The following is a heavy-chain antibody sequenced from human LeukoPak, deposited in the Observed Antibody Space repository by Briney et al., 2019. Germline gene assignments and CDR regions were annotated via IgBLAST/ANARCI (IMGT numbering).Heavy chain of an antibody. CDR2: ISYDGSDK. D-gene: IGHD3-22*01. CDR1: GFTFSSYA. J-gene: IGHJ2*01. Sequence: PGGSLRLSCAASGFTFSSYAMHWVRQAPGKGLEWVAVISYDGSDKYYADSVKGRFTISRDNSKNTLYLQMNSLRAEDTAVYYCARDDREDMIAWYFDLWGRGTLVTVSS. V-gene: IGHV3-30-3*01. CDR3: ARDDREDMIAWYFDL.